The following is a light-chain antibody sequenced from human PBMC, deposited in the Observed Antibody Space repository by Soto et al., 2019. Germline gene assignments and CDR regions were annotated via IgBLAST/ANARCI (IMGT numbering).Light chain of an antibody. CDR2: YNSDGSH. J-gene: IGLJ2*01. Sequence: QLVLTQSPSASASLGASVKLTCTLSSGHSYYATAWHQQQPEKGPRYLMKYNSDGSHSKGDGIPDRFSGSSSGAERYLTISSLQSEDEADYYCQTWGTGILVFGGGTKVTVL. V-gene: IGLV4-69*01. CDR3: QTWGTGILV. CDR1: SGHSYYA.